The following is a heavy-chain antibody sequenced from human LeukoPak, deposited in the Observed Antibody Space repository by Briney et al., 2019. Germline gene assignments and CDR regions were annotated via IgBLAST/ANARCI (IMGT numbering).Heavy chain of an antibody. CDR1: GFTFSDYY. D-gene: IGHD3-16*01. Sequence: PGGSLRLSCAASGFTFSDYYMSWIRQAPGKGLEWVSYISSSSSYTNYADSVKGGFTISRDNAKNSLYLQMNSLRAEDTAVYYCAKGGIVPGLYDYWGQGPLVTVSS. J-gene: IGHJ4*02. CDR2: ISSSSSYT. CDR3: AKGGIVPGLYDY. V-gene: IGHV3-11*06.